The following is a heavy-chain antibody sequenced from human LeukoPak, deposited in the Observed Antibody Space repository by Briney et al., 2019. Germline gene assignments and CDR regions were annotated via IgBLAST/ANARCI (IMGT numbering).Heavy chain of an antibody. CDR3: ARDRVTGFSDALDI. V-gene: IGHV3-66*01. J-gene: IGHJ3*02. Sequence: GGSLRLSRAASGFIVSTNYMNWVRQAPGKGLEWVSVLYSDGSTYYADSVKGRFTISRDNSKNTLSLQMNSLRAEDTAVYYCARDRVTGFSDALDIWGQGTMVIVSS. CDR2: LYSDGST. D-gene: IGHD4-23*01. CDR1: GFIVSTNY.